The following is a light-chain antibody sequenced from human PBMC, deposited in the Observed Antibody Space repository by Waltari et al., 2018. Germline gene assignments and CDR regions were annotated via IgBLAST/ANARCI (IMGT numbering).Light chain of an antibody. V-gene: IGLV5-37*01. Sequence: QPVLTQPPSSSASPGDSASLTCPLPSAINVVDFIIYWYQQKPGSPPRFLLYYKSDSEKAQGSGVPSRFSGSKDASANAGILLISGLQSEDEADYYCMFWPNNVWVFGGGTKLTVL. CDR2: YKSDSEK. CDR3: MFWPNNVWV. CDR1: SAINVVDFI. J-gene: IGLJ3*02.